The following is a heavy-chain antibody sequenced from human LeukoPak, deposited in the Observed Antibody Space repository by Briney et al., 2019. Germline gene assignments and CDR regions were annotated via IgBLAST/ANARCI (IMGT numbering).Heavy chain of an antibody. V-gene: IGHV4-59*08. Sequence: PSETLSLTCTVSGGSISSYYWSWIRQPPGKGLEWIGYIYYSGSTNHNPSLNSRVTISVGTSKNQFSLKLSSVTAADTAVYYCARQGYDSSGYYPYYLDNWGQGTLVIVSS. CDR1: GGSISSYY. D-gene: IGHD3-22*01. J-gene: IGHJ4*02. CDR2: IYYSGST. CDR3: ARQGYDSSGYYPYYLDN.